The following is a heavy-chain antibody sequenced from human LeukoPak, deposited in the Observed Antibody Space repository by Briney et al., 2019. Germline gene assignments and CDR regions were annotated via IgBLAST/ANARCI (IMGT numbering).Heavy chain of an antibody. CDR3: ARNQRWFDP. Sequence: PSETLSLTCAVSGYSISSGYYWGWIRQPPGKGLEWIGSIYHSGSTYYNPSLKSRVTISVDTSKNQFSLKLSSVTAADTAVYYCARNQRWFDPWGQGTLVTVSS. D-gene: IGHD2-2*01. J-gene: IGHJ5*02. CDR2: IYHSGST. V-gene: IGHV4-38-2*01. CDR1: GYSISSGYY.